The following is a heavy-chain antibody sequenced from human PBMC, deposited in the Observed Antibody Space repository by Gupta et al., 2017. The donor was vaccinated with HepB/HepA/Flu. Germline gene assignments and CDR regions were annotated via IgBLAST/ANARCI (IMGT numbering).Heavy chain of an antibody. CDR2: FTGSGGST. CDR1: GFTFSCYA. D-gene: IGHD3-10*01. J-gene: IGHJ4*02. V-gene: IGHV3-23*01. Sequence: EVQLLESGGGLVQPGGSLRLSGGASGFTFSCYAMTWVRQAPGKGLEWVSSFTGSGGSTVYADSVKGRFTISRDNSKNTLYLQMNSLRAEDTAVYYCAKGFKVPSLGYYFDYWGQGTLVTVSS. CDR3: AKGFKVPSLGYYFDY.